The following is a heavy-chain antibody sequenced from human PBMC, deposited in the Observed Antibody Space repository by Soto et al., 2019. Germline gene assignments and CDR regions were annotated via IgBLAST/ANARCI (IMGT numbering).Heavy chain of an antibody. D-gene: IGHD5-12*01. CDR1: GDSVSSNSAA. Sequence: SQTLSLTCAISGDSVSSNSAAWNWIRQSPSRGLEWLGRTYYRSKWYNDYAVSVKSRITINPDTSKNQISLQLNSVTPEDTDVYYCASCRDIHGALCAHFDSWGLGILVTVCS. CDR2: TYYRSKWYN. CDR3: ASCRDIHGALCAHFDS. J-gene: IGHJ4*02. V-gene: IGHV6-1*01.